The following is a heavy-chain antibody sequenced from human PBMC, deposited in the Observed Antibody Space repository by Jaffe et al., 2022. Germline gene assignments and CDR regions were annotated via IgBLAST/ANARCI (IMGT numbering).Heavy chain of an antibody. CDR1: GFTVSSSY. J-gene: IGHJ2*01. CDR2: IYSGGST. CDR3: AINRHYWYFDL. Sequence: EEQLVETGGGLIQPGGSLRLSCAASGFTVSSSYMSWVRQAPGKGLEWVSVIYSGGSTYYADSVKGRFTISRDNSKNTLYLQMNSLRVEDTAVYYCAINRHYWYFDLWGRGTLVTVSS. V-gene: IGHV3-53*02.